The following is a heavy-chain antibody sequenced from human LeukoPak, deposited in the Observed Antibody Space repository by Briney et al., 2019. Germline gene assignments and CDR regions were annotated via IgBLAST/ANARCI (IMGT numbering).Heavy chain of an antibody. Sequence: PGGSLRLSCAASGFIVSSNYMSWVRQAPGKGLDWVSIIYDGGNTYYADSVKGRFTISRDRSKNTLYLQMNSLRAEDTAVYYCAKGVGSSPLNDWGQGTLVTVSS. CDR2: IYDGGNT. V-gene: IGHV3-53*05. CDR1: GFIVSSNY. J-gene: IGHJ4*02. D-gene: IGHD6-6*01. CDR3: AKGVGSSPLND.